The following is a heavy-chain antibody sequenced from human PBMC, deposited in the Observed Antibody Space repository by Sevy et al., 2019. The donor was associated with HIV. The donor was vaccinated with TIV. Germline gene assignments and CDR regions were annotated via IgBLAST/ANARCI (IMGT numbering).Heavy chain of an antibody. V-gene: IGHV3-15*07. D-gene: IGHD5-18*01. CDR3: TKDGGGYNYGYSFDY. CDR2: IKSKTDGGTT. Sequence: GGSLRLSCAASGFTFSNAWMNWVRQAPGKGLEWVGRIKSKTDGGTTDYAAPVKGRFTISEDDSKNTLYLQMNSLKTEDRAVYYCTKDGGGYNYGYSFDYWGLGTLVPVSS. CDR1: GFTFSNAW. J-gene: IGHJ4*02.